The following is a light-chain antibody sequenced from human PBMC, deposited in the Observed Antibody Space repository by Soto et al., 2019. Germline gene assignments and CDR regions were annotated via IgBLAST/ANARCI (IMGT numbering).Light chain of an antibody. CDR3: QQYNSYSPT. CDR1: QSISYW. J-gene: IGKJ1*01. V-gene: IGKV1-5*01. CDR2: DAS. Sequence: DIQMTQSPSTLSASVGDRVTITCRASQSISYWLAWYQQKPGKAPKLLIYDASGLESGVPSRFSGGGSGTEFTLTITSLQPDDSATYYCQQYNSYSPTFGQGTKVEIK.